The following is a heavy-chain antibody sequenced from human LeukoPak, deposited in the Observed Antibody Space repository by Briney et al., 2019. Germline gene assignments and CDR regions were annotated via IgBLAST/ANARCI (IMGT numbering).Heavy chain of an antibody. CDR1: GFTFSSYA. CDR2: FSGSGGRT. D-gene: IGHD1-14*01. J-gene: IGHJ1*01. CDR3: ARAGRKLGLYFQH. V-gene: IGHV3-23*01. Sequence: GGSLRLSCAASGFTFSSYAMSWVRQAPGKGLEWVSTFSGSGGRTYYADSVKGRFTISRDNSKNTLYLQTNRLRAKDTAVYYCARAGRKLGLYFQHWGQGTLVTVSS.